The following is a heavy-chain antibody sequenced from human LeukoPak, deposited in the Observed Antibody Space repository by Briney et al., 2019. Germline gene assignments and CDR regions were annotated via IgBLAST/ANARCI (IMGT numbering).Heavy chain of an antibody. CDR2: INHSGST. D-gene: IGHD3-22*01. V-gene: IGHV4-34*01. Sequence: KTSETLSLTCAVYGGSFSGYYWSWIRQPPGKGLEWIGEINHSGSTNYNPSLKSRVTISVDTSKNQFSLKLSSVTAADTAVYYCARGGFDYDSSGTQFDYWGQGTLVTVSS. J-gene: IGHJ4*02. CDR3: ARGGFDYDSSGTQFDY. CDR1: GGSFSGYY.